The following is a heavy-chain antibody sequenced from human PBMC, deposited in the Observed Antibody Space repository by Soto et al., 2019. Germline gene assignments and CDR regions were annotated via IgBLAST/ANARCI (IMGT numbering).Heavy chain of an antibody. Sequence: EVQLVESGGGLVKPAGSLRLSCAASGFTFSTYSMNWVRQAPGKGLEWVSSISSTSTYIYYADSVKGRFTISRDNAKNSLYLQMNSLRAEDTAVYYCARGGRGSGWYGGVDYWGQGTLVTVSS. D-gene: IGHD6-19*01. J-gene: IGHJ4*02. V-gene: IGHV3-21*01. CDR1: GFTFSTYS. CDR2: ISSTSTYI. CDR3: ARGGRGSGWYGGVDY.